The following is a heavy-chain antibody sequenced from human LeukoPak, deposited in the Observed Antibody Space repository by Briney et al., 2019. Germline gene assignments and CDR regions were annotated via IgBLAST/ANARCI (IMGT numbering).Heavy chain of an antibody. V-gene: IGHV3-7*03. CDR1: GFTFSNYW. D-gene: IGHD3-10*01. J-gene: IGHJ5*02. CDR3: ARDYYASESYYNPS. Sequence: PGGSLRLSCAASGFTFSNYWMTWVRQAPGKGLEWVANINRDGSERYYVDSVKGRFTISRDDAKSSLYLQMNSLRAEDTAVYYCARDYYASESYYNPSWGQGTLVTVSS. CDR2: INRDGSER.